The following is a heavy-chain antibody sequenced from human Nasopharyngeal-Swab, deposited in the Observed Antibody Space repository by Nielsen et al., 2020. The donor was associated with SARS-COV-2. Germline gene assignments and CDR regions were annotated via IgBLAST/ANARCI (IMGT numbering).Heavy chain of an antibody. D-gene: IGHD6-19*01. CDR2: IYYSGST. CDR1: GGSISSYY. V-gene: IGHV4-59*13. CDR3: ARAPYSGWYPFTWYLDL. Sequence: SETLSLTCTVSGGSISSYYWSWIRQPPGKGLEWIGYIYYSGSTNYNPSLKSRVTISVDTSKNQFSLKLSSVTAADTAVYYCARAPYSGWYPFTWYLDLWGRGTLVTVSS. J-gene: IGHJ2*01.